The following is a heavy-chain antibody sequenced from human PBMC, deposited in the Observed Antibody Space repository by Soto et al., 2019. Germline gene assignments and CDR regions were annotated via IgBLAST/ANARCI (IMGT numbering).Heavy chain of an antibody. CDR2: INHSGST. J-gene: IGHJ6*02. V-gene: IGHV4-34*01. D-gene: IGHD3-16*01. Sequence: SETLSLTCSVYGGSFSGYYWSWIRQPPGKGLEWIGEINHSGSTNYNPSLKSRVTISVDTSKNQFSLKLSSVTAADTAVYYCARGLYYDYVWGRTDYYYYYGMDVWGQGTTVTVSS. CDR3: ARGLYYDYVWGRTDYYYYYGMDV. CDR1: GGSFSGYY.